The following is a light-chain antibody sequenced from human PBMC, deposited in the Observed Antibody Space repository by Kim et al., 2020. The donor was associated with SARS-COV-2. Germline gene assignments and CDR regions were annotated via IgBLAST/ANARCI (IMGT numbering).Light chain of an antibody. Sequence: VSPGQTASITCSGDKLGDKYACWYQQRPGQSPVLVIYQDTKRPSGIPERFSGANSGNTATLTISGTQAMDEADYYCQAWDSSSYVFGTGTKVTVL. J-gene: IGLJ1*01. CDR3: QAWDSSSYV. CDR1: KLGDKY. V-gene: IGLV3-1*01. CDR2: QDT.